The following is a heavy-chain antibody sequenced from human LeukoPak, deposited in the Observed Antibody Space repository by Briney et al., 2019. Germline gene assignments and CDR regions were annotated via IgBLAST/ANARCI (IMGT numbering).Heavy chain of an antibody. Sequence: GGSLRLSCAASGFTFSDYYMSWIRQAPGKGLEWVSAISGSGGSTYYADSVKGRFTISRDNSKNTLYLQMNSLRAEDTAVYYCAKNGASSSWPYYYYYYMDVWGKGTTVTVSS. J-gene: IGHJ6*03. D-gene: IGHD6-13*01. CDR2: ISGSGGST. CDR3: AKNGASSSWPYYYYYYMDV. CDR1: GFTFSDYY. V-gene: IGHV3-23*01.